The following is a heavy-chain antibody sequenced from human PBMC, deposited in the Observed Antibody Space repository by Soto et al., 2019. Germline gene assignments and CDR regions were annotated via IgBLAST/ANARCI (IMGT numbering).Heavy chain of an antibody. V-gene: IGHV3-48*03. CDR2: IDSGGSRL. Sequence: SCKASGYTFTSYYMHWVRQAPGKGLEWVANIDSGGSRLLYTDSVKGRFTISRDNVRNLLYLEMNSLRAEDTALYYCVKEKSVMHSGYDAFDIWGQGTMVTVSS. J-gene: IGHJ3*02. CDR1: GYTFTSYY. CDR3: VKEKSVMHSGYDAFDI. D-gene: IGHD5-12*01.